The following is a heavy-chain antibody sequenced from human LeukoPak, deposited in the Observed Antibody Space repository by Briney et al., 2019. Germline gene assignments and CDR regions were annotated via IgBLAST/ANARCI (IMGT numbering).Heavy chain of an antibody. J-gene: IGHJ4*02. Sequence: GGSLRLSCAASGFTFSSYAMSWVRQAPGKGLEWVSAISGSGGSTYCADSVKGRFTISRGNSKNTLYLQVNSLRAEDTAVYYCAKGHGSGSYPNYFDYWGQGTLVTVSS. CDR2: ISGSGGST. V-gene: IGHV3-23*01. D-gene: IGHD3-10*01. CDR3: AKGHGSGSYPNYFDY. CDR1: GFTFSSYA.